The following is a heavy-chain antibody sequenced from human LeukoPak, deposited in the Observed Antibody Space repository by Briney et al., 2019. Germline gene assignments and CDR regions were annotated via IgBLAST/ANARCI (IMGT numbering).Heavy chain of an antibody. CDR3: ARGVSSGYYLDY. D-gene: IGHD3-22*01. CDR1: GYTFASYG. V-gene: IGHV1-18*01. Sequence: GASVKVSCKASGYTFASYGISWVRQAPGQGLEWMGWISAYDGNTNYAQKLQGRVAMTTDASTSIAYMELRSLKSDDTAVYYCARGVSSGYYLDYWGQGTLVTVSS. J-gene: IGHJ4*02. CDR2: ISAYDGNT.